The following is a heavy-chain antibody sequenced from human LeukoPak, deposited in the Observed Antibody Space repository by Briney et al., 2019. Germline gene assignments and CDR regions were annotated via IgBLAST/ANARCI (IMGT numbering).Heavy chain of an antibody. J-gene: IGHJ4*02. CDR3: ARDRSTGDY. CDR2: ISAYNGNT. CDR1: GYNFNNYG. V-gene: IGHV1-18*01. Sequence: ASVKVSCKASGYNFNNYGISWVRQAPGQGLEWMGWISAYNGNTNYAQKFQGRVTMTTDTFMSTAYMELRSLRSDDTAVYYCARDRSTGDYWGQGTQVTVSS.